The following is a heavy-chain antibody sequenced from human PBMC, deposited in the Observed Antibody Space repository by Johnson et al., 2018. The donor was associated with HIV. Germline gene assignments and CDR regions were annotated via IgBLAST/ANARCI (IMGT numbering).Heavy chain of an antibody. CDR1: GFTFSSYG. Sequence: QVQLVESGGGVVQPGGSQRLSCAASGFTFSSYGMHWVRQAPGKGLEWVALISYDGNNKYYVDSVKGRFTISRDNSKNTLYLQMNSLRAEDTAVYYCAKETPSSGGTFDIWGQGTMVTVSS. CDR3: AKETPSSGGTFDI. CDR2: ISYDGNNK. V-gene: IGHV3-30*18. J-gene: IGHJ3*02. D-gene: IGHD6-25*01.